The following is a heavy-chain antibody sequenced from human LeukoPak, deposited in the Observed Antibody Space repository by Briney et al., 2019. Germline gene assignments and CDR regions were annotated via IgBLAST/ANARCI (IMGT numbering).Heavy chain of an antibody. D-gene: IGHD4/OR15-4a*01. CDR1: RFTFSNAW. Sequence: GGSLILSCAASRFTFSNAWMNWVRQAPGKGLEWVGRIKSKVDGETTDYSAPVKGRFTISRDDSNNMVYLQMNSLKIEDTAVYYCAIDEPNYAPYDFDFWGQGTLVAVSS. CDR3: AIDEPNYAPYDFDF. CDR2: IKSKVDGETT. V-gene: IGHV3-15*01. J-gene: IGHJ4*02.